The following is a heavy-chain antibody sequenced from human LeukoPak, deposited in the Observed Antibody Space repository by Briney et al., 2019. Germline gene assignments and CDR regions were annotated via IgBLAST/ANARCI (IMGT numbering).Heavy chain of an antibody. Sequence: PSETLSLTCAVSGDSISNNIYYWDWIRQTPGKGLEWIGAVYYTGNAYYNPSLKSRVTISVDTSDNRFSLHLSSVNAADTAIYYCARLRALSGHRGAFDIWGQGTLVTVSS. J-gene: IGHJ3*02. V-gene: IGHV4-39*01. D-gene: IGHD5/OR15-5a*01. CDR3: ARLRALSGHRGAFDI. CDR1: GDSISNNIYY. CDR2: VYYTGNA.